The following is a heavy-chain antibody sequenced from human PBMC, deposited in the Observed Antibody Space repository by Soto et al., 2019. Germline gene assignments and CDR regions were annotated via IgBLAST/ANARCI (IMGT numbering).Heavy chain of an antibody. CDR2: ISYDGSNK. CDR1: GFTFSSYA. V-gene: IGHV3-30-3*01. Sequence: GGSLRLSCAASGFTFSSYAMHWVRQAPGKGLEWVAVISYDGSNKYYADSVKGRFTISRDNSKNTLYLQMNSLRAEDTAVYYCARVPSDYGDYFDYWGQGTLVTVSS. J-gene: IGHJ4*02. D-gene: IGHD4-17*01. CDR3: ARVPSDYGDYFDY.